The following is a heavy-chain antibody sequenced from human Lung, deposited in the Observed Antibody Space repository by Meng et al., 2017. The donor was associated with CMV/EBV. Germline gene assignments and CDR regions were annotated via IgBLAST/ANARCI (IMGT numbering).Heavy chain of an antibody. V-gene: IGHV4-4*07. Sequence: GPREESGPGLVKAWKTLSRTCTVSGFPISSYSLSWIRQAAGKGLEWVGRIYTSGTNIYNAYLKSRLTFSLGTSKNQFSLKLNSVTAADTAVYYCARAEADTGNFDYWCQGTLVTVSS. D-gene: IGHD6-19*01. CDR3: ARAEADTGNFDY. J-gene: IGHJ4*02. CDR1: GFPISSYS. CDR2: IYTSGTN.